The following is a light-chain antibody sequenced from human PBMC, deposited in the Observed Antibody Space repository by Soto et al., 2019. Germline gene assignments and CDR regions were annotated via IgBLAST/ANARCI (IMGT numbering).Light chain of an antibody. CDR3: QQYGSSPRT. V-gene: IGKV3-20*01. J-gene: IGKJ5*01. CDR2: GAF. CDR1: QSVRSN. Sequence: IVMTQSPVTLSVSPGERATLSCRASQSVRSNLAWYQQKPGQAPNLLIYGAFTRATGIPARFSGSGSGTDFTLTISRLEPEDFAVYYCQQYGSSPRTFGQGTRLEIK.